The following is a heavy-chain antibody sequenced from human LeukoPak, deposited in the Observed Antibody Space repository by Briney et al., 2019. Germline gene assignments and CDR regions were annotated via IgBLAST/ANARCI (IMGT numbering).Heavy chain of an antibody. CDR1: GYTFNSYP. Sequence: ASVKVSCKASGYTFNSYPLTWVRQAPGVGFEWVGWITADNVNTNYAQKFQGRVTLTKETSTNTAYMEMRSLMSDDTAVYYCARVRTPFGVVASPDALDVWGQGTAVTVSS. CDR3: ARVRTPFGVVASPDALDV. D-gene: IGHD3-3*01. J-gene: IGHJ3*01. V-gene: IGHV1-18*01. CDR2: ITADNVNT.